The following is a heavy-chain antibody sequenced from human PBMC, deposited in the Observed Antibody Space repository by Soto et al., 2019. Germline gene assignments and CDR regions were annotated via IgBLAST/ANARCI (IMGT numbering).Heavy chain of an antibody. CDR1: GYTSTNYG. CDR3: ARVVTGVVAAAGTWFDP. J-gene: IGHJ5*02. Sequence: ASVKVSCKASGYTSTNYGMHWVRQAPGQRLEWMGWINAGSGNTKYSQKFQGRITITRDTSASTAYMELSSLRSEDTAVYYCARVVTGVVAAAGTWFDPWGQGTLVTVSS. CDR2: INAGSGNT. V-gene: IGHV1-3*01. D-gene: IGHD6-13*01.